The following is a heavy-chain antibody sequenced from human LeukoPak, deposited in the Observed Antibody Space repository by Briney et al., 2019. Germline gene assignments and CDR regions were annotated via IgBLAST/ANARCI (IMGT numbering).Heavy chain of an antibody. CDR1: GFTFSYYS. V-gene: IGHV3-21*01. CDR3: AKDIAVAGTPTNPFDY. J-gene: IGHJ4*02. CDR2: ISSSSSYI. D-gene: IGHD6-19*01. Sequence: PGGSLRLSCAASGFTFSYYSMNWVRQAPGKGLEWVSSISSSSSYIYYADSVKGRFTISRDNSKNTLYLQMNSLRAEDTAVYYCAKDIAVAGTPTNPFDYWGQGTLVTVSS.